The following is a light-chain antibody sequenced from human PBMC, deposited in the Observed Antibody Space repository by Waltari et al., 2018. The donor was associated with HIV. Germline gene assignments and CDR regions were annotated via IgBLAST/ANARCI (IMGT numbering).Light chain of an antibody. V-gene: IGLV2-14*03. CDR3: SSYTMTSTWV. J-gene: IGLJ3*02. CDR2: DVS. Sequence: QSALTQPASVSGSRGQSITISCTGTSSDVGIYNYVSWYQHYPDKAPKLIIYDVSKRPSGVSNRFSGSKSGNTASLTISGLQAEDEADYYCSSYTMTSTWVFGGGTKLTVL. CDR1: SSDVGIYNY.